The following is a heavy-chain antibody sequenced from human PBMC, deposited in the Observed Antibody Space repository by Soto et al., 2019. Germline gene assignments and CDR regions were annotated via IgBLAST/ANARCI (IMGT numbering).Heavy chain of an antibody. J-gene: IGHJ4*02. CDR3: AKDTDYGDYGFRDY. D-gene: IGHD4-17*01. V-gene: IGHV3-9*01. CDR2: ISWNSGSI. CDR1: GFTFDDYA. Sequence: EVQLVESGGGLVQPGRSLRLSCAASGFTFDDYAMHWVRQAPGKGLEWVSGISWNSGSIGYADSVKGRFTISRDNAKNSLYLQMNSLRAEDSALYYCAKDTDYGDYGFRDYWGQGTLVTDSS.